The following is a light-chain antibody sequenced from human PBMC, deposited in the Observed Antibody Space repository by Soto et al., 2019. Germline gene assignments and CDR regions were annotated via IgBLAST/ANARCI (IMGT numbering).Light chain of an antibody. CDR3: QQYNNWPPT. J-gene: IGKJ1*01. CDR2: DAS. CDR1: QSVSSSY. Sequence: EIVFTQSPGTLSLSPGERATLSCSASQSVSSSYLAWYQQKPGLPPRLLIYDASTRATGIPARFSGSGSGTEFTLTISSLQSEDFAVYYCQQYNNWPPTFGQGTKVDIK. V-gene: IGKV3-15*01.